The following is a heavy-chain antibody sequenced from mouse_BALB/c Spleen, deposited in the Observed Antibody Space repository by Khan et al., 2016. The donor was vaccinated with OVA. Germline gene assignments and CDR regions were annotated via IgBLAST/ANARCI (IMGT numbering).Heavy chain of an antibody. CDR3: TRRNWDVAWFAY. V-gene: IGHV1-5*01. D-gene: IGHD4-1*01. Sequence: VQLKESGTVLARPGASVKMSCKASGYTFTRSWMHWVKQRPGQGLEWIGAIYPGNSDTNYNEKFKGKAKLTAVTSTSTAYMGLSSLTNEDSAVYYCTRRNWDVAWFAYWGQGTLVTVSA. CDR2: IYPGNSDT. J-gene: IGHJ3*01. CDR1: GYTFTRSW.